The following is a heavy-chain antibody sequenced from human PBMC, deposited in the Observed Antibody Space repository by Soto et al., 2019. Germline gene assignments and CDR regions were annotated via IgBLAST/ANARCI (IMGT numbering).Heavy chain of an antibody. CDR1: GGSISSYY. Sequence: SETLSLTCTVSGGSISSYYWSWIRQPPGKALEWIGYIYYSGITNYNPSLKSRVTISVDTSKNQFSLELSSVTAADTALYYCARLRGGSSWLHYFDYWGKGTLVTVSS. V-gene: IGHV4-59*01. CDR2: IYYSGIT. D-gene: IGHD2-15*01. J-gene: IGHJ4*02. CDR3: ARLRGGSSWLHYFDY.